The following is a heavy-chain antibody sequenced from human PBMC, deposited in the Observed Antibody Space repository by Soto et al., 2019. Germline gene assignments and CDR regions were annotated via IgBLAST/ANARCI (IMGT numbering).Heavy chain of an antibody. D-gene: IGHD6-19*01. CDR2: INHSGST. V-gene: IGHV4-34*01. J-gene: IGHJ3*02. Sequence: SETLSLTCAVYGGSFSGYYWSWIRQPPGKGLEWIGEINHSGSTNYNPSLKSRVTISVDTSKNQFSLKLSSVTAADTAVYYCARTGYNSGWYKAAFDIWGQGTMVTVSS. CDR3: ARTGYNSGWYKAAFDI. CDR1: GGSFSGYY.